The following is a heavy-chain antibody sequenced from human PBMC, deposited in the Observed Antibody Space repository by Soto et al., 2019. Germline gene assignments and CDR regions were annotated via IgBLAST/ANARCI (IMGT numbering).Heavy chain of an antibody. V-gene: IGHV3-30-3*01. J-gene: IGHJ4*02. D-gene: IGHD2-2*01. Sequence: QVQLVESGGGVVQPGRSLRLSCAASGFTFSSYAMHWVRQAPGKGLEWVAVISYDGSNKYYADSVKGRFTISRDNSKNTLYLQMNSLRAEDTAVYYCARDQSAYREYRCPNLDYGGQGTLVTVSS. CDR1: GFTFSSYA. CDR3: ARDQSAYREYRCPNLDY. CDR2: ISYDGSNK.